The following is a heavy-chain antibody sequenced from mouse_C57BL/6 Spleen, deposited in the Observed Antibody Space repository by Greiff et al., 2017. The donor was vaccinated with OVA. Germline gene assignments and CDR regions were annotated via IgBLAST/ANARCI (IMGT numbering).Heavy chain of an antibody. CDR1: GFSFNTYA. Sequence: DVHLVESGGGLVQPKGSLKLSCAASGFSFNTYAMNWVRQAPGKGLEWVARIRSKSNNYATYYANSVKDRFTISRDDSESMLYLQMNNLKTEDTAMYYCVRHEGVYYDAMDYWGQGTSVTVSS. J-gene: IGHJ4*01. CDR2: IRSKSNNYAT. CDR3: VRHEGVYYDAMDY. V-gene: IGHV10-1*01.